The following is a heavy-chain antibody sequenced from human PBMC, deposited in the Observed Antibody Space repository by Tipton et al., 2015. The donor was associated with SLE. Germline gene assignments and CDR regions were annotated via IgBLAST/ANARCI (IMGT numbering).Heavy chain of an antibody. Sequence: TLSLTCTVSGASVSSHYWNWIRQTPGKGLEWIGYIHYNRDTNYHPSLKSRVTISVDTSKNQLSLKLTSVTAADTAVYYCAMSSATLTHYFDYWGQGTLVTVSS. J-gene: IGHJ4*02. CDR2: IHYNRDT. D-gene: IGHD3-10*01. CDR1: GASVSSHY. V-gene: IGHV4-59*02. CDR3: AMSSATLTHYFDY.